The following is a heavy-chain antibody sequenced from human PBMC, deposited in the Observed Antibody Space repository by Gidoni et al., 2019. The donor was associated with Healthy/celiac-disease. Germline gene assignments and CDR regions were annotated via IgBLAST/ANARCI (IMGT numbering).Heavy chain of an antibody. CDR1: FDDYA. Sequence: FDDYAMHWVRQAPGKGLEWVSGISWNSGSIAYAGSVKGRFTISRDKAKNSLYLQMNSLTAEDTSLYDCANESHRSIGFDYWGQGTLVTVSS. CDR3: ANESHRSIGFDY. V-gene: IGHV3-9*01. D-gene: IGHD3-22*01. J-gene: IGHJ4*02. CDR2: ISWNSGSI.